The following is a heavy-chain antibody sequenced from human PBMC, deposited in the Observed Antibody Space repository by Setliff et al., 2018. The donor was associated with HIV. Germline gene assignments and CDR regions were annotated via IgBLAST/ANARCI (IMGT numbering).Heavy chain of an antibody. Sequence: PGGSLRLSCAASGFTFSSYGMHWVRQAPGKGLEWVAFIHYDESIKYYVDSVKGRFTISRDNAENSLYLQMNSLTAEDTAVYYCARDVSWRVRTYIDYWGQGALVTVSS. CDR3: ARDVSWRVRTYIDY. D-gene: IGHD3-3*01. V-gene: IGHV3-30*02. CDR1: GFTFSSYG. CDR2: IHYDESIK. J-gene: IGHJ4*02.